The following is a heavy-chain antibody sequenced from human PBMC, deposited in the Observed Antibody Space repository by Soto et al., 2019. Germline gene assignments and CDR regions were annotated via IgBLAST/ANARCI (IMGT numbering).Heavy chain of an antibody. CDR1: GFTFSSYA. V-gene: IGHV3-23*01. D-gene: IGHD3-10*01. J-gene: IGHJ4*02. Sequence: GGSLRLSCAASGFTFSSYAMGWVRQAPGKGLEWVAAISGSGDATYYAGPGKGRFTISRDNFENTLYLQMNSLRAEDTAVHHCAKAPASSMVRGATGDYWGQGTLVTVSS. CDR3: AKAPASSMVRGATGDY. CDR2: ISGSGDAT.